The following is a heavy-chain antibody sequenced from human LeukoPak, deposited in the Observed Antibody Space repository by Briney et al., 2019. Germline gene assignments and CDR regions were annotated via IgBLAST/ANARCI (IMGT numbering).Heavy chain of an antibody. CDR1: GFTFSSYS. CDR3: PRDGGYCSSTSCQSFDY. J-gene: IGHJ4*02. D-gene: IGHD2-2*01. Sequence: GGSLRLSCAASGFTFSSYSMNWVRQAPGKGLEWVSYISSSSSTIYYADSVKGRFTISRDNAKNSLYLQMNSLRAEDTAVYYCPRDGGYCSSTSCQSFDYWGQGTLVTVSS. CDR2: ISSSSSTI. V-gene: IGHV3-48*04.